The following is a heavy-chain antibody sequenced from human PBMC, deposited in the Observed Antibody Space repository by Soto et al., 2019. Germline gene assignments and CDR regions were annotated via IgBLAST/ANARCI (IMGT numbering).Heavy chain of an antibody. CDR1: GLNFEKCS. Sequence: GGSLRLSCAASGLNFEKCSMNWVRQPPGKGPEWLASISPASTYIRYADSVKGRFTISRDNARDSLSLQMMSLRADDTAMYYCAADTGDIEVVPATTWGQGTLVTVSS. V-gene: IGHV3-21*04. CDR3: AADTGDIEVVPATT. J-gene: IGHJ4*02. D-gene: IGHD2-15*01. CDR2: ISPASTYI.